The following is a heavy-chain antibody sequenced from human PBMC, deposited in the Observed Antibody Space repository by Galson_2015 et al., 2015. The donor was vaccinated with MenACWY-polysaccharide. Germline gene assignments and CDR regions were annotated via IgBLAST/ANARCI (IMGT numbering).Heavy chain of an antibody. Sequence: SLRLSCAASGFSFSSYVISWFRQAPGKGLEWVSSISGSGTHTYFAESVKGRFAISRDNYKNTIYLQMNGLRAEDTAIYYCAKSPNPMVEYFGAERPCGQGTRGTVSS. CDR2: ISGSGTHT. V-gene: IGHV3-23*01. D-gene: IGHD2-8*02. J-gene: IGHJ1*01. CDR1: GFSFSSYV. CDR3: AKSPNPMVEYFGAERP.